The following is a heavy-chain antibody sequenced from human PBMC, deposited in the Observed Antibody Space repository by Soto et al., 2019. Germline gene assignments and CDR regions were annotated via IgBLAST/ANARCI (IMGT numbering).Heavy chain of an antibody. V-gene: IGHV5-10-1*01. CDR3: ARHGNIIVVPPASEKKYYYYYGMDV. CDR2: TAPSHSYT. Sequence: VESLITCCKACWYSFSSYWISWVLQMPGKGVECLATTAPSHSYTNYSPSFQGHVTISADKSISTAYLQWSSLKASDTAMYYCARHGNIIVVPPASEKKYYYYYGMDVWGQGTTVTVSS. D-gene: IGHD2-2*01. CDR1: WYSFSSYW. J-gene: IGHJ6*02.